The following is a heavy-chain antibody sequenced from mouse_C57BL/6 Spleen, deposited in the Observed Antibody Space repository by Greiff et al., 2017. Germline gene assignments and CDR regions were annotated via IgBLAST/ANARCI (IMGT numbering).Heavy chain of an antibody. CDR3: TRWGPGYYFDY. CDR2: IDPETGGT. CDR1: GYTFTDYE. V-gene: IGHV1-15*01. J-gene: IGHJ2*01. Sequence: QVQLQQSGAELVRPGASVTLSCKASGYTFTDYEMHWVKQTPVHGLEWIGAIDPETGGTAYNQKFKGKAILTADKSSSTAYMELRSLTSEDSAVYYCTRWGPGYYFDYWGQGTTLTVSS.